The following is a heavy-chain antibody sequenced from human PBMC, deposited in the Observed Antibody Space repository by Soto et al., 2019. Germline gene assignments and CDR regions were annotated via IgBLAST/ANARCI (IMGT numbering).Heavy chain of an antibody. D-gene: IGHD3-10*01. CDR2: ISYDGNNE. J-gene: IGHJ6*02. V-gene: IGHV3-30*18. CDR3: AKDILRGVITGNNYYGMDV. CDR1: GFTFNTYD. Sequence: GGSLRLSCAASGFTFNTYDMHWVRKAPGKGLEWVAVISYDGNNEYYADSVKGRFTISRDTSKNTLYLQMNSLRPEDTAVYYCAKDILRGVITGNNYYGMDVWGQGTTVTVSS.